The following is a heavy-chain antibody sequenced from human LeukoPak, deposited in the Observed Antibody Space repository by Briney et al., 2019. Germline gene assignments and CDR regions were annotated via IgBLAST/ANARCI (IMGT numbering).Heavy chain of an antibody. V-gene: IGHV3-23*01. CDR1: GFTFSSYA. CDR3: AKWAPITMIVVVGDAFDI. CDR2: ISGSGGST. D-gene: IGHD3-22*01. J-gene: IGHJ3*02. Sequence: GGSLRLSCAASGFTFSSYAMSWARQAPGKGLEWVSAISGSGGSTYYADSVKGRFTISRDNSKNTLYLQMNSLRAEDTAVYYCAKWAPITMIVVVGDAFDIWGQGTMVTVSS.